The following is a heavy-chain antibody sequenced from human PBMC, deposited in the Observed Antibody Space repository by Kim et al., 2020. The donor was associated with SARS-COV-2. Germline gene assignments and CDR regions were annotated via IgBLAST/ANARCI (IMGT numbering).Heavy chain of an antibody. CDR3: ARGAMRAWFDP. V-gene: IGHV4-34*01. CDR2: INDSGTT. J-gene: IGHJ5*02. CDR1: GGSFSGYY. Sequence: SETLSLTCAVYGGSFSGYYWSWIRQPPGKGLEWIGEINDSGTTNYNPSLKSRVTISVDTSENKFSLNLTSVTAADTAMYYCARGAMRAWFDPWGQGNLDT.